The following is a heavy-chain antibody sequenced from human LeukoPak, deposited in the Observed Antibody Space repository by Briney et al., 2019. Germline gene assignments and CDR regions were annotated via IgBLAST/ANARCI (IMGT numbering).Heavy chain of an antibody. Sequence: GGSLRLSCAASGFTFISYWMSWVRQAPGKGLEWVANIKQDGSEKYYVDSVKGRFTISRDNAKNSLYLQMNSLRAEDTAVYYCARDHYYYGSGSYYGNFDYWGQGTLVTVSS. CDR1: GFTFISYW. CDR3: ARDHYYYGSGSYYGNFDY. J-gene: IGHJ4*02. CDR2: IKQDGSEK. V-gene: IGHV3-7*01. D-gene: IGHD3-10*01.